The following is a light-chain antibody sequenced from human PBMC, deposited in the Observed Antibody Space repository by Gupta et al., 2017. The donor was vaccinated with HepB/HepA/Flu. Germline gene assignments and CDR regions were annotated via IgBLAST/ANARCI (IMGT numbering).Light chain of an antibody. Sequence: SYELPQPPSVSVSPGQTARITCAGDALPKKYAYWYQQKSGQAPVLVIYEDSKRPSGIPERFSGSSSGTMATLTISGAQVEEEADYYCYSTDSSGNHRGVFGGGTKLTVL. V-gene: IGLV3-10*01. CDR2: EDS. CDR3: YSTDSSGNHRGV. CDR1: ALPKKY. J-gene: IGLJ3*02.